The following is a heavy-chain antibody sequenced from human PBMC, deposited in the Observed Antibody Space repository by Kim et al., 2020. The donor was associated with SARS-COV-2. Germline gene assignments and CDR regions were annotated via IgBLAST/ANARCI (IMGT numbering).Heavy chain of an antibody. V-gene: IGHV6-1*01. J-gene: IGHJ3*02. D-gene: IGHD3-3*01. CDR3: ARGFFNAFDI. Sequence: YNDYAVSVKSRITINPDTSKNQFSLQLNSVTPEDTAVYYCARGFFNAFDIWGQGTMVTVSS. CDR2: YN.